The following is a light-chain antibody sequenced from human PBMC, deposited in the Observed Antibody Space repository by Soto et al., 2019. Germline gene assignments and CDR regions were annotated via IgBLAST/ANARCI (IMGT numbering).Light chain of an antibody. Sequence: IPMTQSPSSLSASVGDRVIITCRSDHSINNYLNWYQQRPGKVPKLLISAASTLQSGVPSRFSGSGSGRVFTLNINSLQPEDFATYYCQQSYSTLGTFGRGTRVEI. J-gene: IGKJ2*01. CDR3: QQSYSTLGT. CDR1: HSINNY. V-gene: IGKV1-39*01. CDR2: AAS.